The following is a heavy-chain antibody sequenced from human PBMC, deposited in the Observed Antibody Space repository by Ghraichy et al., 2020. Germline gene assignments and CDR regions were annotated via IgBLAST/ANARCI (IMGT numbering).Heavy chain of an antibody. CDR3: AADYGGSSASFYY. CDR1: GFTVRSNY. D-gene: IGHD4-23*01. J-gene: IGHJ4*02. V-gene: IGHV3-53*04. CDR2: IYSGGST. Sequence: LSLTCAASGFTVRSNYMSWVRQAPGKGLEWVSVIYSGGSTYYADSVKGRFTISRHNSKNTLYLQMNSLRADDTAVYYCAADYGGSSASFYYWGQGTLVTVSS.